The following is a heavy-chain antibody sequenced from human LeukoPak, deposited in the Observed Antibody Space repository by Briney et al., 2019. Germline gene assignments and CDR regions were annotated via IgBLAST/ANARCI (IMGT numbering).Heavy chain of an antibody. Sequence: GGSLRLSCAASRFTFNSYAMSWVRQAPGKGLERVSAISGSGGSTYYADSVKGRFTISRDNSKNTLYLQMNSLRAEDTAVYYCAKKITMIVVVKYYFDYWGQGTLVTVSS. CDR1: RFTFNSYA. CDR2: ISGSGGST. V-gene: IGHV3-23*01. D-gene: IGHD3-22*01. J-gene: IGHJ4*02. CDR3: AKKITMIVVVKYYFDY.